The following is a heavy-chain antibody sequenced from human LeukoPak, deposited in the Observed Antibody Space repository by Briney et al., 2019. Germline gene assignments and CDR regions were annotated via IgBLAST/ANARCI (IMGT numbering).Heavy chain of an antibody. D-gene: IGHD3-16*01. J-gene: IGHJ4*02. Sequence: GRSLRLSCAASGFTFSHYGMHWVRQAPGKGLEWVAVISYDGSNKYYADSVKGRFTISRDNSKNTLYLQMNSLRAEDTAVYYCANPLGGGDYWGQGTLVTVSS. CDR1: GFTFSHYG. CDR2: ISYDGSNK. CDR3: ANPLGGGDY. V-gene: IGHV3-30*18.